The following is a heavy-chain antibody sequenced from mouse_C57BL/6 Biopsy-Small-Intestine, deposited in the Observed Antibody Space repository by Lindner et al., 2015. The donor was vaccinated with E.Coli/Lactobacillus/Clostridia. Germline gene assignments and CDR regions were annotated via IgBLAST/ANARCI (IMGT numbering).Heavy chain of an antibody. Sequence: ESGGGLVQPKGSLKLSCAASGFTFNSYAMHWVRQAPGKGLEWVARIRSKSSNFATYYADSVKDRFTISRDDSQSMLYLQMNNLKTEDTAMYYCVRDRSDSSGYPYAMDYWGQGTSVTVSS. V-gene: IGHV10-3*01. CDR3: VRDRSDSSGYPYAMDY. CDR1: GFTFNSYA. CDR2: IRSKSSNFAT. J-gene: IGHJ4*01. D-gene: IGHD3-2*02.